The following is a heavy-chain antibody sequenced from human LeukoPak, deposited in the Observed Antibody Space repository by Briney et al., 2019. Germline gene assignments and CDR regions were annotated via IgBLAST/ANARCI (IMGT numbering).Heavy chain of an antibody. V-gene: IGHV3-21*01. CDR2: ISSSSSYI. CDR1: GFTFSSYS. CDR3: ARDVGDMYGAFDI. J-gene: IGHJ3*02. Sequence: PGGSLRLSCAASGFTFSSYSMNWVRQAPGKGLEWVSSISSSSSYIYYADSVKGRFTISRDNSKNTLYVQMSSLRAEDTAVYYCARDVGDMYGAFDIWGQGTMVTVSS. D-gene: IGHD3-10*02.